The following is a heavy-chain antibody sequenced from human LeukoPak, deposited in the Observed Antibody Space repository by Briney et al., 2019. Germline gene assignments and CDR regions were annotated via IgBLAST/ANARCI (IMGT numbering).Heavy chain of an antibody. J-gene: IGHJ6*03. V-gene: IGHV4-59*08. Sequence: SETLSLTCTVSGGSMSSYYWSWIRQPPGKELEGIGYIYYNGNTNYNPPLQSRVTISVDTSKNQFSLTLSSVTAADTAVYYCARHVLLYYYYYMDVWGKGTTVTVSS. D-gene: IGHD3-10*01. CDR2: IYYNGNT. CDR3: ARHVLLYYYYYMDV. CDR1: GGSMSSYY.